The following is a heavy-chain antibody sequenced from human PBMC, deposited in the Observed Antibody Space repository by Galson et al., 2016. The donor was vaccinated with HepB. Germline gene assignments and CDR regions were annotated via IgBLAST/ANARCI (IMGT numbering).Heavy chain of an antibody. V-gene: IGHV2-5*02. CDR2: IYWDDDK. CDR3: AHRHYNFWSAFLH. Sequence: PALVKPTQTLTLTCTFSGFSLSTSGVGVGRFRQPPGKALEWLAVIYWDDDKRYSPSLTSRLTITKDTSKKQVVLTLTNMDPVDTATYYCAHRHYNFWSAFLHWGQGTLVTVSS. J-gene: IGHJ4*02. D-gene: IGHD3-3*01. CDR1: GFSLSTSGVG.